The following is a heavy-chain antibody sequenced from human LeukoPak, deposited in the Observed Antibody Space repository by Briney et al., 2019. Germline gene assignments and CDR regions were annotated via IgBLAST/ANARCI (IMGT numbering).Heavy chain of an antibody. V-gene: IGHV3-21*01. Sequence: GGSLRLSCAASRFTFSSYSMNGVRQAPGKGLEWVSSISSSSSYIYYADSVKGRFTISRDSAKNSLYLQMNSLRAEDTAVYYCAREFTKGYWGQGTLVTVSS. J-gene: IGHJ4*02. CDR3: AREFTKGY. CDR1: RFTFSSYS. CDR2: ISSSSSYI. D-gene: IGHD3-3*01.